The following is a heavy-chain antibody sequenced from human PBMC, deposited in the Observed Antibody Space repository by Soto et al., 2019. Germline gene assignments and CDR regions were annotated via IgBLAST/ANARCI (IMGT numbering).Heavy chain of an antibody. CDR1: GFTFSSYA. D-gene: IGHD3-16*02. Sequence: GSLRLSCAASGFTFSSYAMHWVRQAPGKGLEWVAVISYDGSNKYYADSVKGRFTISRDNSKNTLYLQMNSLRAEDTAVYYCARDCEWDFYDYVWGSYRGNTYYYYYGMDVWGQGTTVTVSS. J-gene: IGHJ6*02. V-gene: IGHV3-30-3*01. CDR2: ISYDGSNK. CDR3: ARDCEWDFYDYVWGSYRGNTYYYYYGMDV.